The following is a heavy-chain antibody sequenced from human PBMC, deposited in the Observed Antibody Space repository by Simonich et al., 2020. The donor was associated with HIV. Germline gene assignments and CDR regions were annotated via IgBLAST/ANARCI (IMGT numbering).Heavy chain of an antibody. D-gene: IGHD3-3*01. V-gene: IGHV4-38-2*02. Sequence: QVQLQESGPVLVKPSETLSLTCAVSGYSISSGYYWGCIRQPPGKGRDWIGRMFHSVRTYYNTSLKSRVTIAVDTSKNQFSRKLSSVTAADTAVYYWARDGWSYYNFWAGYGMDVWGQGTTVTVSS. CDR1: GYSISSGYY. CDR2: MFHSVRT. J-gene: IGHJ6*02. CDR3: ARDGWSYYNFWAGYGMDV.